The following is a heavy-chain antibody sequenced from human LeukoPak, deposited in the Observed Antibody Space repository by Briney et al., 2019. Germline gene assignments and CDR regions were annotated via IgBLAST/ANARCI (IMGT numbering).Heavy chain of an antibody. CDR3: ARVVAGLAALDV. V-gene: IGHV4-31*03. J-gene: IGHJ3*01. CDR2: IFFSGST. D-gene: IGHD3-3*02. CDR1: GVSISSGGYY. Sequence: SETLSLTCSVSGVSISSGGYYWSWLRQHPGKGLEWIGYIFFSGSTYYNPYLKSRVNISVDTSENHFSLKVTSVTAADTAVYYCARVVAGLAALDVWGQGTLVTVSS.